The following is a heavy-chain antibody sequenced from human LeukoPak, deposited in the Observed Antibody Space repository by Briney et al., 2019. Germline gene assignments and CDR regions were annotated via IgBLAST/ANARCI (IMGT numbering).Heavy chain of an antibody. Sequence: ASVKVSCKASGYTFTGYYMHWVRQAPGQGLEWMGWINPNSGGTNYAQKFQGRVTMTRDTSISTAYMELSRLRSDDTAVYYCARAGFITIFGVVNDAFDIWGQGTMVTVSS. D-gene: IGHD3-3*01. CDR2: INPNSGGT. J-gene: IGHJ3*02. V-gene: IGHV1-2*02. CDR1: GYTFTGYY. CDR3: ARAGFITIFGVVNDAFDI.